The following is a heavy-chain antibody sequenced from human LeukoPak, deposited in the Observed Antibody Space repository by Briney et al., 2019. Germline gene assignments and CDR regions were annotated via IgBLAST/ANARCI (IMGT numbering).Heavy chain of an antibody. D-gene: IGHD5-12*01. CDR3: ARGMGGYGVFDY. V-gene: IGHV3-33*01. Sequence: GRSLGLSCAASGFTFSSYGMHWVRQAPGKGLEWVAIIWYDGSNKYYADSVKGRFTISRDNSRNTLYLQMNSLRAEDTAVYYCARGMGGYGVFDYWGQGTLVTVSS. CDR2: IWYDGSNK. J-gene: IGHJ4*02. CDR1: GFTFSSYG.